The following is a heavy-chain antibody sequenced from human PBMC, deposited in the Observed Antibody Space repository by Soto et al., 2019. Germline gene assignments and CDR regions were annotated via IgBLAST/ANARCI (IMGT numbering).Heavy chain of an antibody. J-gene: IGHJ4*02. CDR1: GFTFSNYA. V-gene: IGHV3-23*01. CDR3: AKKYYFGSGSYVFYFDY. D-gene: IGHD3-10*01. CDR2: MSGTAGNT. Sequence: EVQLLESGGGSVQPGGSLRLSCAASGFTFSNYAMTWVRQAPGKGREWVSTMSGTAGNTYYADSVKGRFTISRDNSKNTLYLQMNSLRAEDTAVYYCAKKYYFGSGSYVFYFDYWGQGTLVTVSS.